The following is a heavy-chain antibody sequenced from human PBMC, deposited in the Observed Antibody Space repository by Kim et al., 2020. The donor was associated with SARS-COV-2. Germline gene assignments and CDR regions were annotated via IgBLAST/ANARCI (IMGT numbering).Heavy chain of an antibody. J-gene: IGHJ6*02. V-gene: IGHV4-39*01. CDR2: IYYSGST. D-gene: IGHD3-10*01. CDR3: ASYYGSGSYYPGGMDV. Sequence: SETLSLTCTVSGGSISSSSYYWGWIRQPPGKGLEWIGSIYYSGSTYYNPSLKSRVTISVDTSKNQFSLKLSSVTAADTAVYYCASYYGSGSYYPGGMDVWGQGTTVTVSS. CDR1: GGSISSSSYY.